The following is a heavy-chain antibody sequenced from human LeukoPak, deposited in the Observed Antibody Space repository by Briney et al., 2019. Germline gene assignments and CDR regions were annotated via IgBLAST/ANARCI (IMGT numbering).Heavy chain of an antibody. CDR3: AGYHCSSTSCFRAGVDY. CDR1: GFTSSDYY. D-gene: IGHD2-2*01. V-gene: IGHV3-11*01. CDR2: ISSSGSTT. J-gene: IGHJ4*02. Sequence: RGSLRLSCAASGFTSSDYYMSWISEAPGKGLEWVSYISSSGSTTYYADSVKGRFTISRDNAKNLLYLQINSLRAEDTAVYYCAGYHCSSTSCFRAGVDYWGQGTLVTVSS.